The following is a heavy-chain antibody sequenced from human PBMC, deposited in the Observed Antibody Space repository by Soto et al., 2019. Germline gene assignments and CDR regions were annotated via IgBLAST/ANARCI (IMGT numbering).Heavy chain of an antibody. CDR2: IIPIFGTA. Sequence: QVQLVQSGAEVKKPGSSVKVSCKASGGTFSSYAISWVRQAPGQGLEWMGGIIPIFGTANYAQKFQGRVTITADESTSTAYMELSSLRSEDTAVYYCARAPLYYYGSGSYRNYYYYGMDVWGQGTTVTVSS. D-gene: IGHD3-10*01. CDR1: GGTFSSYA. V-gene: IGHV1-69*01. CDR3: ARAPLYYYGSGSYRNYYYYGMDV. J-gene: IGHJ6*02.